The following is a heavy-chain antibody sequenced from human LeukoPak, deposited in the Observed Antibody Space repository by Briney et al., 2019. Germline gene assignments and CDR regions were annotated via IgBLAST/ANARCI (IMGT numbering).Heavy chain of an antibody. D-gene: IGHD3-22*01. CDR1: GFTFSSYA. V-gene: IGHV3-23*01. CDR3: ARDQFTMIVVKYGMDV. J-gene: IGHJ6*02. Sequence: GGSLRLSCAASGFTFSSYAMSWVRQAPGKGLEWVSAISGSGGSTYYADSVKGRFTISRDNSKNTLYLQMNSLRAEDTAVYYCARDQFTMIVVKYGMDVWGQGTTVTVSS. CDR2: ISGSGGST.